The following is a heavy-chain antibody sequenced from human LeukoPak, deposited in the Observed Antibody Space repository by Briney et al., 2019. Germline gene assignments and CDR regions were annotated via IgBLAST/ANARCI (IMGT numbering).Heavy chain of an antibody. CDR1: GGSISSYY. Sequence: SETLSLTCTVSGGSISSYYWSWIRQSPGKGLECIGYIHYTGSTNYNPSLKSRVTISVETSKNQFSLKLKSVTAADTAVYYCARGGYYGSGNDFRCDPWGQGTLVTVSS. CDR3: ARGGYYGSGNDFRCDP. J-gene: IGHJ5*02. V-gene: IGHV4-59*01. CDR2: IHYTGST. D-gene: IGHD3-10*01.